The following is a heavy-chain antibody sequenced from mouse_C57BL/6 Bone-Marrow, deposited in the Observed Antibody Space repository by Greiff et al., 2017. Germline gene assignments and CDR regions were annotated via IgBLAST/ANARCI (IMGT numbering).Heavy chain of an antibody. CDR2: IYPGSGST. Sequence: QVQLQQPGAELVKPGASVKMSCKASGYTFTSYWITWVKQRPGQGLEWIGDIYPGSGSTNYNEKFKSKATLTVDTSSSTAYMQLSSLTSEDSAVYYCARSGEYDDGYYAMDYWGQGTSVTVSS. J-gene: IGHJ4*01. D-gene: IGHD2-4*01. CDR1: GYTFTSYW. V-gene: IGHV1-55*01. CDR3: ARSGEYDDGYYAMDY.